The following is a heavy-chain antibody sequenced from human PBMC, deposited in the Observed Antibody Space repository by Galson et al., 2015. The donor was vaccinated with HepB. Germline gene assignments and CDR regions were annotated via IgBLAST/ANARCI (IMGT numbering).Heavy chain of an antibody. V-gene: IGHV3-23*01. Sequence: SLRLSCAASGFTFTSYAMTWVRQAPGKGLEWVSAISGSGGSTFYADSVKGRFTISRDNSKNTLFLRMNSLRAEDTAVYYCAKGGLTGYYGMDVWGQGTTVTVSS. J-gene: IGHJ6*02. CDR2: ISGSGGST. D-gene: IGHD1-14*01. CDR3: AKGGLTGYYGMDV. CDR1: GFTFTSYA.